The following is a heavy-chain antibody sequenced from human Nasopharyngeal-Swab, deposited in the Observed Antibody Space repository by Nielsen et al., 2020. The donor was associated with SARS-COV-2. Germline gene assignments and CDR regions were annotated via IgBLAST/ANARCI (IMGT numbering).Heavy chain of an antibody. D-gene: IGHD3-22*01. J-gene: IGHJ4*02. Sequence: GGSLRLSCAASGFTFSDDYIGWTRQAPGKGLERASYISSSGSTIYYADSGKARFTIYRDNAENSLYLQMNSLRAEDTAVYYCAREGQGYYDSSGYYSGAPDYWGQGTLVTVSS. V-gene: IGHV3-11*04. CDR3: AREGQGYYDSSGYYSGAPDY. CDR1: GFTFSDDY. CDR2: ISSSGSTI.